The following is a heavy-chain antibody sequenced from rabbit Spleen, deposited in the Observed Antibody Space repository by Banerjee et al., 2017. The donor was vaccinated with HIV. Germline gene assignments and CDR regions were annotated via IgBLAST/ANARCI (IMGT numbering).Heavy chain of an antibody. CDR2: IYPGSSDST. V-gene: IGHV1S40*01. Sequence: QSLEESGGDLVKPGASLTLTCTASGVSFSANSYMCWVRQAPGKGLECIACIYPGSSDSTWYASWAKGRFTISKTSSTTVTLQMTSLTAADTATYFCARGSATMTMVITGFYLNLWGQGTLVTVS. CDR3: ARGSATMTMVITGFYLNL. CDR1: GVSFSANSY. J-gene: IGHJ4*01. D-gene: IGHD2-1*01.